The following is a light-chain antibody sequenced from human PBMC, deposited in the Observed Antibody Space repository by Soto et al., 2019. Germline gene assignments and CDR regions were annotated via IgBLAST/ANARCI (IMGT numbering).Light chain of an antibody. CDR1: QGISSY. Sequence: DXXLTXXXXFLSASVGDRVTITCRASQGISSYLAWYQQKPGKAPNLLIYAASTLQSGVPSRFSGSGSGTEFTLTISSLQPDDFATYYCQQLNNYPFTFGPGTKVDIK. J-gene: IGKJ3*01. CDR3: QQLNNYPFT. V-gene: IGKV1-9*01. CDR2: AAS.